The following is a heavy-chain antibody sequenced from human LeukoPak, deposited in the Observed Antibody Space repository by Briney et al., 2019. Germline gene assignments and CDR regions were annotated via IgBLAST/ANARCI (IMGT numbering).Heavy chain of an antibody. CDR1: GFTFSSYS. Sequence: GGSLRLSCAASGFTFSSYSMNWVRQAPGKGLEWVSSISSSSSYIYYADSVKGRFTISRDNAKNSLYLQMNSLRAEDTAVYYCAREYSASFYYYYYYMDVWGKGTTVTVSS. J-gene: IGHJ6*03. CDR2: ISSSSSYI. V-gene: IGHV3-21*01. CDR3: AREYSASFYYYYYYMDV. D-gene: IGHD6-13*01.